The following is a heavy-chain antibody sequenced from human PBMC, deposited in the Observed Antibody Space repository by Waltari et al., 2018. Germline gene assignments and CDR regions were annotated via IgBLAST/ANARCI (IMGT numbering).Heavy chain of an antibody. CDR2: IYHSGST. CDR1: GYSISSGYY. Sequence: QVQLQQWGAGLLKPSETLSLTCAVSGYSISSGYYWGWIRQPPGKGLEWIGSIYHSGSTYDNPSLNSRVTIAVDTSKNQFSLKPSSVTAADTAVYYCARLSGSYSQGAFDIWGQGTMVTISS. J-gene: IGHJ3*02. V-gene: IGHV4-38-2*01. CDR3: ARLSGSYSQGAFDI. D-gene: IGHD3-10*01.